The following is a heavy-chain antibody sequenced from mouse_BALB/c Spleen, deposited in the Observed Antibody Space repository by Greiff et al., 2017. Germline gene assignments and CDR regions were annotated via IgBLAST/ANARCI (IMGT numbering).Heavy chain of an antibody. CDR2: IHYSGST. CDR3: ARPYHDDDDAMDY. CDR1: GYSITSGYS. Sequence: EVKLMESGPDLVKPSQSLSLSCTVTGYSITSGYSWHWIRQSLGNKLEWMGYIHYSGSTNYNPSLKSRISITRDTSKNQFFLELNSVTTEDTATYYYARPYHDDDDAMDYWGQGTSVTVSS. J-gene: IGHJ4*01. D-gene: IGHD2-4*01. V-gene: IGHV3-1*02.